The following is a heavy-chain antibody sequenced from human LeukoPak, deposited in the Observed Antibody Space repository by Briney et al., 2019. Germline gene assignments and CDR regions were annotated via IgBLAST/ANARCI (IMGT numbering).Heavy chain of an antibody. Sequence: SETLSLTCTISGGSISTSHYWGWMRQAPGKGQEWIGSVSHSESSYYNPSLKRTISISVDTSKNQFSLQLSSVTAADTAVYYCARQSCSSTRCYFSFGGAYEYWGQGTLVIVSS. V-gene: IGHV4-39*01. CDR3: ARQSCSSTRCYFSFGGAYEY. D-gene: IGHD2-2*01. CDR1: GGSISTSHY. J-gene: IGHJ4*02. CDR2: VSHSESS.